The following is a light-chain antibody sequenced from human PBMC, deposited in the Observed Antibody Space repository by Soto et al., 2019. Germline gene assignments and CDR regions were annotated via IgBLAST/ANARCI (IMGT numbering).Light chain of an antibody. CDR3: CSYAGSYTAGV. V-gene: IGLV2-11*01. J-gene: IGLJ1*01. CDR2: DVT. Sequence: QSALTQPRSVSGSPGQSVTISCTGTSSDVGGYNYVSWYQQHPGKAPKLMIYDVTKRPSGVPDRFSGSKSGNTASLTISGLQAEDEADDYCCSYAGSYTAGVFGTGTKLTVL. CDR1: SSDVGGYNY.